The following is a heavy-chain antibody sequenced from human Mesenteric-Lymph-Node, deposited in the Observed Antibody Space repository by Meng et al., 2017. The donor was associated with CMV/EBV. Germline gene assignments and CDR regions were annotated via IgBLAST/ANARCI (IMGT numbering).Heavy chain of an antibody. CDR2: IYPGDSDT. CDR3: AREFVSGHSGDAFDI. CDR1: GYSFTSYW. D-gene: IGHD1-14*01. J-gene: IGHJ3*02. V-gene: IGHV5-51*01. Sequence: GESLKISCKGSGYSFTSYWIGWVRQMPGKGLEWMGIIYPGDSDTRYSPSFQGQVTISADKSISTAYLQWSSLKASDTAMYYCAREFVSGHSGDAFDIWGQGTMVTVSS.